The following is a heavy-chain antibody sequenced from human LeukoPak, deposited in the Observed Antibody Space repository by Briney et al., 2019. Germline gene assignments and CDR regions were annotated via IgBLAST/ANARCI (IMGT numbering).Heavy chain of an antibody. D-gene: IGHD1-1*01. CDR2: INPIDSET. J-gene: IGHJ3*02. V-gene: IGHV5-51*01. Sequence: GESLKISCKGSGYSFINNWIGWVRQMPGKGLEWMGIINPIDSETRFSPSFQGQATMSVDKSINTAYLQWSSLQASDSAMYYCASLVNGNWNDGFDTWGQGTMVIVSS. CDR1: GYSFINNW. CDR3: ASLVNGNWNDGFDT.